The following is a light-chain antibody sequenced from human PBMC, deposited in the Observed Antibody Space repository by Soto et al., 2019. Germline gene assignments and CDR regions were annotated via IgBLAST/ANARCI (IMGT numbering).Light chain of an antibody. V-gene: IGKV1-16*01. CDR2: AAS. CDR1: QGISSY. Sequence: DIQMTQSPSTLSAFVGDRVTITCRASQGISSYLAWYQQKPGKAPKLLIYAASTLQSGVPSRFSGSGSGTEFTLTISSLQADHYATYYCLQYNTYPWTFGQGTKVDIK. CDR3: LQYNTYPWT. J-gene: IGKJ1*01.